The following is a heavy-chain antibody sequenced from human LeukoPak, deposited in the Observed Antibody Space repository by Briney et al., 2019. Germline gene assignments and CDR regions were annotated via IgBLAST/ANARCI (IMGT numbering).Heavy chain of an antibody. D-gene: IGHD6-19*01. CDR3: ARLTVAGTAEYFQH. V-gene: IGHV4-39*01. CDR1: GGSISSSSYY. CDR2: IYYSGST. J-gene: IGHJ1*01. Sequence: SETLSLTCTVSGGSISSSSYYWGWIRQPPGKGLEWIGSIYYSGSTYYNPSLKSRVTISVDTSKNQFSLKLSSVTAADTAVYYCARLTVAGTAEYFQHWGQGTLVTVSS.